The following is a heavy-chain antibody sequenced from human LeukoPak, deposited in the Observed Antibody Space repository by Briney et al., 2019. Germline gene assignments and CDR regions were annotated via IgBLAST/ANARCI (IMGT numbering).Heavy chain of an antibody. Sequence: ASVKVSCKASGYTFTGYYMHWVRQAPGQGLEWMGWINPNSGGTIYAQNFQGRVTMTRDTSISTAYMELSRLTSDDTAVYYCARGPMATTPRMYNWFDPWGQGTLVTVSS. CDR3: ARGPMATTPRMYNWFDP. J-gene: IGHJ5*02. CDR2: INPNSGGT. D-gene: IGHD5-24*01. V-gene: IGHV1-2*02. CDR1: GYTFTGYY.